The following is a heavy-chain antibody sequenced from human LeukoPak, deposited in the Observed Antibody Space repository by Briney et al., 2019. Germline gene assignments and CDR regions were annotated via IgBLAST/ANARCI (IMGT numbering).Heavy chain of an antibody. CDR1: GGSISSYY. V-gene: IGHV4-34*01. J-gene: IGHJ4*02. D-gene: IGHD3-16*02. CDR2: INHSGST. Sequence: PSETLSLTCTVSGGSISSYYWSWIRQPPGKGLEWIGEINHSGSTNYNPSLKSRVTISVDTSKNQFSLKLSSVTAADTAVYYCARRDYVWGSYRFDYWGQGTLVTVSS. CDR3: ARRDYVWGSYRFDY.